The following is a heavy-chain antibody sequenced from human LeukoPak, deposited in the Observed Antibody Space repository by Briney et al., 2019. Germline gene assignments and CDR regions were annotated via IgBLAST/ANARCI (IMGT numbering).Heavy chain of an antibody. CDR1: GFTFSTYS. Sequence: GGSLRLSCAASGFTFSTYSMNWVRQAPGKGLEWVSYISSSSSTIYYADSVKGRFTISRDNAKNSLYLQMNSLRAEDTAVYYCVRDQNPSFSRYYYMDVWGKGTTVTVSS. V-gene: IGHV3-48*01. J-gene: IGHJ6*03. D-gene: IGHD2-2*01. CDR3: VRDQNPSFSRYYYMDV. CDR2: ISSSSSTI.